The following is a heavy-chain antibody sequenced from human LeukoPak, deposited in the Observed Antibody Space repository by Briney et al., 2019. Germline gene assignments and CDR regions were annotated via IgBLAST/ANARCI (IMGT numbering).Heavy chain of an antibody. V-gene: IGHV3-30*18. CDR3: AKDWYSSRWCNWFDP. D-gene: IGHD6-13*01. J-gene: IGHJ5*02. CDR1: GFTLRDYG. CDR2: ISFGGAET. Sequence: PGRSLRLSCAASGFTLRDYGMHWVRQAPGKGREWVAMISFGGAETYYGDSVKGRFSISRDSSKNTVYLQMNSLRAEDTAVYFCAKDWYSSRWCNWFDPWGQGTLVTVSS.